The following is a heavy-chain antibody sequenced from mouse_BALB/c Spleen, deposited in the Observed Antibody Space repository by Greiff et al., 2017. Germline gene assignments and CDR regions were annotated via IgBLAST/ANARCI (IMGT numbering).Heavy chain of an antibody. D-gene: IGHD1-1*01. CDR2: ISSGGST. Sequence: EVHLVESGGGLVKPGGSLKLSCAASGFTFSSYAMSWVRQTPEKRLEWVASISSGGSTYYPDSVKGRFTISRDNARNILYLQMSSLRSEDTAMYYCARGRDTTVVDWGQGTTLTVSS. CDR3: ARGRDTTVVD. CDR1: GFTFSSYA. V-gene: IGHV5-6-5*01. J-gene: IGHJ2*01.